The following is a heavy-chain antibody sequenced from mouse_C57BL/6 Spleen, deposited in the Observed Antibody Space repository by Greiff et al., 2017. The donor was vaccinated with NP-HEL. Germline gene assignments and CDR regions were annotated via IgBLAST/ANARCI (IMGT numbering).Heavy chain of an antibody. V-gene: IGHV1-59*01. D-gene: IGHD2-2*01. J-gene: IGHJ2*01. Sequence: VQLQQPGAELVRPGTSVKLSCKASGYTFTSYWTHWVKQRPGQGLEWIGVIDPSDSYTNYNQKFKGKATLTVDTSSSTAYMQLSSLTSEDSAVYYCARADGYDDGYWGQGTTLTVSS. CDR1: GYTFTSYW. CDR2: IDPSDSYT. CDR3: ARADGYDDGY.